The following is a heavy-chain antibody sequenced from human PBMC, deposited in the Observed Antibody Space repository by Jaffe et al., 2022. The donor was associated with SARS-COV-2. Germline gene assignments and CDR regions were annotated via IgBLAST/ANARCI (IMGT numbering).Heavy chain of an antibody. CDR1: GFTFSSYA. D-gene: IGHD2-21*02. CDR2: ISYDGSNK. J-gene: IGHJ3*02. Sequence: QVQLVESGGGVVQPGRSLRLSCAASGFTFSSYAMHWVRQAPGKGLEWVAVISYDGSNKYYADSVKGRFTISRDNSKNTLYLQMNSLRAEDTAVYYCARDVDGGGDFKVGAFDIWGQGTMVTVSS. V-gene: IGHV3-30*04. CDR3: ARDVDGGGDFKVGAFDI.